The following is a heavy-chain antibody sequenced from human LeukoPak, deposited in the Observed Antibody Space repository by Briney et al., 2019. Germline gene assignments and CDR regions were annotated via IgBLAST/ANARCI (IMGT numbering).Heavy chain of an antibody. Sequence: ASVKVSCKASGYTFTNFDINWVRQATGQGLEWMGWMNPKTSNTGSAQNLQGRVTITGNTSISTAYMELSSLRSEDTAVYYCVRIDYSNAFDIWGQGTMVTVSS. D-gene: IGHD4-11*01. CDR3: VRIDYSNAFDI. CDR1: GYTFTNFD. CDR2: MNPKTSNT. J-gene: IGHJ3*02. V-gene: IGHV1-8*01.